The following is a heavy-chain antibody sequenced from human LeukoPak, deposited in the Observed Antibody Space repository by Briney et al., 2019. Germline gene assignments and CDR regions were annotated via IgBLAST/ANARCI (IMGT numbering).Heavy chain of an antibody. J-gene: IGHJ5*02. CDR3: ASHYSGSYT. CDR1: GGSISSYY. CDR2: IYYSGST. D-gene: IGHD1-26*01. V-gene: IGHV4-59*08. Sequence: SETLSLTCTVSGGSISSYYWSWIRQPPGKGLEWIGYIYYSGSTNYNPSLKSRVTISVDTSKNQFSLKLSSVTAADTAVYCCASHYSGSYTWGQGTLVTVSS.